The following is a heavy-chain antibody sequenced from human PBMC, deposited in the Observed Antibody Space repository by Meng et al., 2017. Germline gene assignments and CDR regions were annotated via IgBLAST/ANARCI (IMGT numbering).Heavy chain of an antibody. CDR2: INPNSGGT. V-gene: IGHV1-2*02. D-gene: IGHD5-24*01. J-gene: IGHJ6*02. CDR1: GDNFTCYY. CDR3: ARAMGGMDV. Sequence: QGQLWRSGAELKRPGASVKCSCKSSGDNFTCYYMSGVRQAPGQGLEWMGWINPNSGGTNYGQKFQGMVTMTRDTSISTAYMELSRLRSDDTAVYYCARAMGGMDVWGQGTTVTVSS.